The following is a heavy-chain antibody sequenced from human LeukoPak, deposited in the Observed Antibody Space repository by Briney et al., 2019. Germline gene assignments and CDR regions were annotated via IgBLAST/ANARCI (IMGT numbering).Heavy chain of an antibody. Sequence: GGSLRLSCAASGFTFSSYWMHWVRQAPGKGLVWVSRINSDGSNTNYADFVKGRFTISRDNTKNTLYLQMNSLRAEDTAVYYCTRIRQGGWGQGTLVTVSS. J-gene: IGHJ4*02. CDR2: INSDGSNT. CDR1: GFTFSSYW. CDR3: TRIRQGG. V-gene: IGHV3-74*01.